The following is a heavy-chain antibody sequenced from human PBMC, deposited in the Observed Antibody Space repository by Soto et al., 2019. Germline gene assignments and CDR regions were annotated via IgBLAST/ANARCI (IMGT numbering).Heavy chain of an antibody. CDR2: IYPGDSDT. CDR3: ASTYYYDSSGSKYYYYGMDV. D-gene: IGHD3-22*01. Sequence: PGESLKISCKVSGYSFNKYWIAWVRQMPGKGLEWMGIIYPGDSDTRYSPSFQGQVTISADKSISTAYLQWSSLKASDTAMYYCASTYYYDSSGSKYYYYGMDVWGQGTTVTVSS. V-gene: IGHV5-51*01. J-gene: IGHJ6*02. CDR1: GYSFNKYW.